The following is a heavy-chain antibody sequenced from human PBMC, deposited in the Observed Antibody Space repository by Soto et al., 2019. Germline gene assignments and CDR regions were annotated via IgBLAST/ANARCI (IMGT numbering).Heavy chain of an antibody. D-gene: IGHD5-12*01. CDR3: ARQTSGFDFYFDT. J-gene: IGHJ5*02. Sequence: PGGSLRLSCAVSGFTFSTYSMNWVRQAPGKGLEWVSFISGRSQYISYADSVKGRFTISRDNAKNSLYLQMNSLRAEDTALYYCARQTSGFDFYFDTWGQGTLVTVYS. CDR1: GFTFSTYS. CDR2: ISGRSQYI. V-gene: IGHV3-21*01.